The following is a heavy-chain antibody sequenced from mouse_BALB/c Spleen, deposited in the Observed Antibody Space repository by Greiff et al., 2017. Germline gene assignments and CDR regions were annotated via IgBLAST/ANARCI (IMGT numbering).Heavy chain of an antibody. J-gene: IGHJ2*01. Sequence: EVQLQQSGAELVRSGASVKLSCTASGFNIKDYYMHWVKQRPEQGLEWIGWIDPENGDTEYAPKFQGKATMTADTSSNTAYLQLSSLTSEDTAVYYCNAWATRGFDYWGQGTTLTVSS. CDR3: NAWATRGFDY. CDR1: GFNIKDYY. V-gene: IGHV14-4*02. CDR2: IDPENGDT.